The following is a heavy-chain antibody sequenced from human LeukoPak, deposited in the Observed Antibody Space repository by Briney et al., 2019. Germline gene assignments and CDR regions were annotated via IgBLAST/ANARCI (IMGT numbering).Heavy chain of an antibody. CDR3: ARDREAYYDILTGYSTYDY. D-gene: IGHD3-9*01. V-gene: IGHV1-2*02. CDR1: RGTFSNYA. CDR2: INPNSGGT. Sequence: ASVKVSCKASRGTFSNYAFIWVRQAPRQGLEWMGWINPNSGGTNYAQKFQGRVTMTRDTSISTAYMELSSLTSDDTAVYYCARDREAYYDILTGYSTYDYWGQGTQVTVSS. J-gene: IGHJ4*02.